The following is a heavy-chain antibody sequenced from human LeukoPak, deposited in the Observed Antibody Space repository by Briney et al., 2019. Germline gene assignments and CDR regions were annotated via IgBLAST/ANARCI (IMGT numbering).Heavy chain of an antibody. Sequence: GASVEVSCKASGYTFTNYAVHWVRQAPGQRLEWMGWINGGNGSTKYSQEFQGRVAITRDTSATTASMELCRRGVKGRAMYVCARGQARKHFYGSGTFYNREDDAFDIWGQGTMVTVSS. CDR1: GYTFTNYA. J-gene: IGHJ3*02. CDR3: ARGQARKHFYGSGTFYNREDDAFDI. V-gene: IGHV1-3*03. D-gene: IGHD3-10*01. CDR2: INGGNGST.